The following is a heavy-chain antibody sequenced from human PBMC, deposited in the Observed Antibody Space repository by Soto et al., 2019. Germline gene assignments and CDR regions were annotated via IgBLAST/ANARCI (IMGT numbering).Heavy chain of an antibody. CDR2: TYYRSKWYN. V-gene: IGHV6-1*01. CDR1: VDSVSSNSAA. CDR3: ARGGPARYSSGWYYFDY. J-gene: IGHJ4*02. D-gene: IGHD6-19*01. Sequence: TLSLTCAISVDSVSSNSAAWNWIRQSPSRGLEWLGRTYYRSKWYNDYAVSVKSRITINPDTSKNQFSLPLNSVTPEDTAVYYCARGGPARYSSGWYYFDYSGQGTLVTVS.